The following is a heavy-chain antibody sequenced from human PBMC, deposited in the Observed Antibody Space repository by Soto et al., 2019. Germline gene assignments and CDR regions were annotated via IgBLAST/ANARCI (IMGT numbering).Heavy chain of an antibody. CDR3: ARASSGSTYAHFDY. J-gene: IGHJ4*02. Sequence: GASVKVSCKASGYTFINYYMHWVRQAPGQGLEWMRIINPSGGSTSYAQKAQGRVTMTRDTSTSTVYMELSSLRSEDTDVYYSARASSGSTYAHFDYWGQGTLVTVSS. D-gene: IGHD6-19*01. CDR2: INPSGGST. V-gene: IGHV1-46*01. CDR1: GYTFINYY.